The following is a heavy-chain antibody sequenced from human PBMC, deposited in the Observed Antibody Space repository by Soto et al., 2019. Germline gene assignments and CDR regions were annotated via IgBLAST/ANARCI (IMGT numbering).Heavy chain of an antibody. Sequence: SETLSLTCAVSGGSISSGGYSWSWIRQPPGKGLEWIGYIYHSGSTYYNPSLKSRVTISVDRSKNQFSLKLSSVAAADTAVYYCARANYYYDSSGYPTRYYYYGMDVWGQGTTVTVSS. V-gene: IGHV4-30-2*01. D-gene: IGHD3-22*01. CDR3: ARANYYYDSSGYPTRYYYYGMDV. CDR2: IYHSGST. CDR1: GGSISSGGYS. J-gene: IGHJ6*02.